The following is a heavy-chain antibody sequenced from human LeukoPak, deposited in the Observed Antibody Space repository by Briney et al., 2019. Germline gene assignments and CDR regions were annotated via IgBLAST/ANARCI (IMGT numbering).Heavy chain of an antibody. CDR2: IYYSGST. V-gene: IGHV4-31*03. Sequence: SETLSLTCQVSGGSISSSSYYWGWIRQHPGKGLEWIGYIYYSGSTYYNPSLKSRVTISVDTSKNQFSLKLSSVTAADTAVYYCARDGVVTGAFDIWGQGTMVTVSS. CDR1: GGSISSSSYY. CDR3: ARDGVVTGAFDI. D-gene: IGHD2-21*02. J-gene: IGHJ3*02.